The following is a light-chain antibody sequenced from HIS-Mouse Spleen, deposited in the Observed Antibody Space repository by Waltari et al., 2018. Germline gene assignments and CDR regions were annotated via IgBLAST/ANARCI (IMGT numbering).Light chain of an antibody. CDR1: SRYVGGYNY. CDR2: DVS. J-gene: IGLJ2*01. Sequence: QSALTQPAPVSGSPGQSITLSCTGTSRYVGGYNYVSWYQQHPGKAPKLMIYDVSNRPSGVSNRFSGSKSGNTASLTISGLQAEDEADYYCSSYTSSSTEVFGGGTKLTVL. CDR3: SSYTSSSTEV. V-gene: IGLV2-14*03.